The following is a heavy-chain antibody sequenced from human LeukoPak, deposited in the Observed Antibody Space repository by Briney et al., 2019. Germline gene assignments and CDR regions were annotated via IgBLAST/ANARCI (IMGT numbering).Heavy chain of an antibody. Sequence: GGSLRLSCAASGFTFSSYGMHWVRQAPGKGLEWVAFIRYDGSNKYYADSVKGRFTISRDNSKNTLYLQMNSLRAEGTAVYYCAKDPHPGIAVAGTLDYWGQGTLVTVSS. V-gene: IGHV3-30*02. CDR3: AKDPHPGIAVAGTLDY. D-gene: IGHD6-19*01. J-gene: IGHJ4*02. CDR1: GFTFSSYG. CDR2: IRYDGSNK.